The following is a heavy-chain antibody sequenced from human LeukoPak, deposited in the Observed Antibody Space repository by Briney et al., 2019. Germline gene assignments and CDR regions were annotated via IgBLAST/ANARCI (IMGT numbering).Heavy chain of an antibody. Sequence: SETLSLTCTVSSDSISSSRFYGGWIRQPPGRGLEWIATISYSGSTYYNPSLRSRVTMSIDTSKNQFSLKLSSVTAADTAVYYCASLLSGFISSWCPDYYYGVDVWGQGTTVSVAS. D-gene: IGHD6-13*01. CDR3: ASLLSGFISSWCPDYYYGVDV. J-gene: IGHJ6*02. CDR2: ISYSGST. V-gene: IGHV4-39*01. CDR1: SDSISSSRFY.